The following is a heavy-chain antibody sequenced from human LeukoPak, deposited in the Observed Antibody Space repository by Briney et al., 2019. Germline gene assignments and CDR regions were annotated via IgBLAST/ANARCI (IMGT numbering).Heavy chain of an antibody. CDR3: TSPPSSYYDSSGYSLYAFDV. D-gene: IGHD3-22*01. J-gene: IGHJ3*01. CDR1: GGSISNTSYY. V-gene: IGHV4-39*01. CDR2: IYYSGST. Sequence: SSETLSLTCTVSGGSISNTSYYWGWIRQPPGMALEWIGHIYYSGSTFYNPSAESRVTISIDTSKNQFSLMLSSVTAADTAVYYCTSPPSSYYDSSGYSLYAFDVWGQGTMVTVSS.